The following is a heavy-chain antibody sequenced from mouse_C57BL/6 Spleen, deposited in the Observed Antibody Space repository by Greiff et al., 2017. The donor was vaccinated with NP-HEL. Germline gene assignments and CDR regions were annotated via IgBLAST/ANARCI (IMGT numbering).Heavy chain of an antibody. CDR2: IHPNSGST. V-gene: IGHV1-64*01. CDR1: GYTFTSYW. D-gene: IGHD1-1*01. J-gene: IGHJ4*01. CDR3: AREGEDYYYYAMDY. Sequence: QVQLQQPGAELVKPGASVKLSCKASGYTFTSYWMHWVKQRPGQGLEWIGMIHPNSGSTNYNEKFKSKATLTVDKSSSTAYMQLSSLTSEDSAVYYGAREGEDYYYYAMDYWGQGTSVTVSS.